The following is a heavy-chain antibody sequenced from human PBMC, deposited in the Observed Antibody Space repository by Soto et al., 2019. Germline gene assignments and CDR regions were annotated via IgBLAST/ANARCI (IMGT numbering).Heavy chain of an antibody. CDR2: IYYSGST. J-gene: IGHJ6*02. D-gene: IGHD6-13*01. CDR3: ARVLYSSSWSPPYYYYGMDV. V-gene: IGHV4-59*01. CDR1: GGSISGYY. Sequence: PSETLSLTCTVSGGSISGYYWSWIRQPPGKGLEWIGYIYYSGSTNYNPSLKSRVTISVDTSKNQFSLKLSSVTAADTAVYYCARVLYSSSWSPPYYYYGMDVWGQGTTVTVSS.